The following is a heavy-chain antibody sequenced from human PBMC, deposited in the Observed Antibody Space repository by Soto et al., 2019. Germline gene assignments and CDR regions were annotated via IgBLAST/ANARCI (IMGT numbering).Heavy chain of an antibody. CDR2: IYYSGST. V-gene: IGHV4-39*01. CDR1: GGSISSSSYY. CDR3: ARLRAIAARREPDY. D-gene: IGHD6-6*01. Sequence: SETLSLTCTVSGGSISSSSYYWGWIRQPPGKGLEWIGSIYYSGSTYYNPSLKSRVTISVDTSKNQFSLKLSSVTAADTAVYYCARLRAIAARREPDYWGQGTLVTVSS. J-gene: IGHJ4*02.